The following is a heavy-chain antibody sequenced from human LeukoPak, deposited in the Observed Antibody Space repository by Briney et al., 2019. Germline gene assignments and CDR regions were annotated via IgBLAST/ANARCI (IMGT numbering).Heavy chain of an antibody. CDR3: ARLPQDYYYHGMDV. J-gene: IGHJ6*02. CDR2: IYPGDSDT. Sequence: GESLKISCQASGYDFSTYWIGWVRQMPGKCLEWMGIIYPGDSDTKYSPSFEGQVFISADKSIRSAYLQWTSLKTSDTAVYYCARLPQDYYYHGMDVWGQGTTVSVS. D-gene: IGHD3-10*01. V-gene: IGHV5-51*01. CDR1: GYDFSTYW.